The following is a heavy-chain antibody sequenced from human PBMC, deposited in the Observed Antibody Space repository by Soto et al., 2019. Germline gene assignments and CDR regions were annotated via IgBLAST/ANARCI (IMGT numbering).Heavy chain of an antibody. V-gene: IGHV4-30-2*06. CDR2: IYHSGST. CDR3: ARAGEDYGGNSSVYFDY. D-gene: IGHD4-17*01. CDR1: GGSISSGGYS. Sequence: SETLSLTCAVSGGSISSGGYSWSWIRQSPGKGLEWIGYIYHSGSTYYNPSLKSRVTISVDRSKNQFSLKLSSVTAADTAVYYCARAGEDYGGNSSVYFDYWGQGTLVTVSS. J-gene: IGHJ4*02.